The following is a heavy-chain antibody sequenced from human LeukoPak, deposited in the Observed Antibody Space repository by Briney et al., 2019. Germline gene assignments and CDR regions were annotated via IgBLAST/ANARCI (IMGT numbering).Heavy chain of an antibody. V-gene: IGHV1-8*03. CDR1: GYTFTRYY. CDR3: ARVAATTDDAFDI. J-gene: IGHJ3*02. D-gene: IGHD2-15*01. Sequence: ASVKVSCKASGYTFTRYYMYWVRQATGQGLEWMGWMNPNSGNTGYAQKFQGRVTITRNTSISTAYMELSSLRSEDTAVYYCARVAATTDDAFDIWGQGTMVTVSS. CDR2: MNPNSGNT.